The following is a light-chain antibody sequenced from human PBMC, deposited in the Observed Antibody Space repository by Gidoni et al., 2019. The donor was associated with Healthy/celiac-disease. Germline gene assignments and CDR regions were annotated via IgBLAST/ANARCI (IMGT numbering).Light chain of an antibody. J-gene: IGKJ1*01. CDR2: GAS. Sequence: ELAMSQSPATLSVSPGERSTLSCRASQSVSSNLAWYQQKPGQAPRLLIYGASTRATGIPARFSGSGSGKEFTLTISSLQSEDFAVYYCQQYNNWPRTFGQGTKVEIK. CDR1: QSVSSN. CDR3: QQYNNWPRT. V-gene: IGKV3-15*01.